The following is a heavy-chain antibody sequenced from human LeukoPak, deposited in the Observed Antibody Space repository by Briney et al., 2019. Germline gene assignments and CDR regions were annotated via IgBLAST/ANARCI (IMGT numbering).Heavy chain of an antibody. D-gene: IGHD1-26*01. V-gene: IGHV3-21*01. J-gene: IGHJ4*02. CDR1: GFTFSSYS. Sequence: GGSLRLSCAASGFTFSSYSMNWVRQAPGKGLEWVSSISSSSSYIYYADSVKGRFTISRDNAKNSLYLQMNSLRAEDTAVYYCARDLLGWELHYFDYRGQGTLVTVSS. CDR3: ARDLLGWELHYFDY. CDR2: ISSSSSYI.